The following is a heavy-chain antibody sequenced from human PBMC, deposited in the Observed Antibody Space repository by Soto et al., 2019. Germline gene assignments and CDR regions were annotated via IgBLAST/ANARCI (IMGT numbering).Heavy chain of an antibody. V-gene: IGHV3-21*01. D-gene: IGHD3-22*01. Sequence: WWSLRLSCSASVFTCSSYSMNWFRQAPGKGLEWVSSISSSSSYIYYADSVKGRFTISRDNAKNSLYLQMNSLRAEDTAVYYCARVPDYYDSSGYVEGMDVWGQGTTVTVSS. CDR2: ISSSSSYI. J-gene: IGHJ6*02. CDR1: VFTCSSYS. CDR3: ARVPDYYDSSGYVEGMDV.